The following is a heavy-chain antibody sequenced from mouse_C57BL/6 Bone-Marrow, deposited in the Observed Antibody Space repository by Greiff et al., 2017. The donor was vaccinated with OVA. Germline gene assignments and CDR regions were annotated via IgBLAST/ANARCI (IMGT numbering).Heavy chain of an antibody. D-gene: IGHD1-1*01. CDR3: ARDTTVVVSDY. Sequence: QVQLQPGAELVKPGASVKLSCKASGYTFTSYWMHWVKQRPGQGLEWIGMIHPNSGSTNYNEKFKSKATLTVDKSSSTAYMQLSSLTSEDSAVYYCARDTTVVVSDYWGQGTTLTVSS. CDR1: GYTFTSYW. V-gene: IGHV1-64*01. J-gene: IGHJ2*01. CDR2: IHPNSGST.